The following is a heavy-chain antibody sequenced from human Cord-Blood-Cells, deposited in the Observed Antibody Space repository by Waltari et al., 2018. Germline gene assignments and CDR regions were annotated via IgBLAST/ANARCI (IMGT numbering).Heavy chain of an antibody. CDR3: ARLGLELTGPFDY. V-gene: IGHV4-39*01. Sequence: QLQLQESGPGLVKPSETLSLTCPVSGGSISSSSYYWGWIRQPPGKGLEWIGSIYYSGSTYYNPSLKSRVTISVDTSKNQFSLKLSSVTAADTAVYYCARLGLELTGPFDYWGQGTLVTVSS. CDR1: GGSISSSSYY. J-gene: IGHJ4*02. D-gene: IGHD7-27*01. CDR2: IYYSGST.